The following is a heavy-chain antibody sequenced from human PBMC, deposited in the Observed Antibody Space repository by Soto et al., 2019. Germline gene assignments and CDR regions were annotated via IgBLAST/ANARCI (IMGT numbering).Heavy chain of an antibody. CDR1: GGSISSTNW. D-gene: IGHD2-15*01. V-gene: IGHV4-4*02. J-gene: IGHJ4*02. CDR2: IYHSGTT. Sequence: QVQLQESGPGLVKPSGTLSLTCAVSGGSISSTNWWSWVRQPPGEGLEWIGEIYHSGTTNYNPSLESRVTISMDPSKNQLSLRLGSVTAADTAVYFCARHIAVPTTRGFDYWGQGTLVTVSS. CDR3: ARHIAVPTTRGFDY.